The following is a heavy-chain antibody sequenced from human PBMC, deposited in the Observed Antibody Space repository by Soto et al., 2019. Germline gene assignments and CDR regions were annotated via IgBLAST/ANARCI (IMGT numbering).Heavy chain of an antibody. J-gene: IGHJ4*02. CDR2: ISYDGSNK. D-gene: IGHD2-2*01. CDR1: GFTFSSYG. Sequence: QVQLVESGGGVVQPGRSLRLSCAASGFTFSSYGMHWVRQAPGKGLEWVAVISYDGSNKYYADSVKGRFTISRDNSKNTXYXXMNSLRAEDTAVYYCAIMPNKDIVLVPAAIPPFDYWGQGTLVTVSS. V-gene: IGHV3-30*03. CDR3: AIMPNKDIVLVPAAIPPFDY.